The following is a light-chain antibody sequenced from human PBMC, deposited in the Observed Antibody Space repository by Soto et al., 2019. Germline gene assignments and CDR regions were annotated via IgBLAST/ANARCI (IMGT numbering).Light chain of an antibody. CDR3: QQYNDWPPFT. CDR2: GAS. Sequence: EVEMTQSPATLSVSPGERATLSCRASQSVNNNLAWYQQKPGQAPRLLIYGASTRATGFPARFSGSGSGTEFTLTISSLQSEDFAVYYCQQYNDWPPFTFGQGTRLEIK. J-gene: IGKJ5*01. V-gene: IGKV3-15*01. CDR1: QSVNNN.